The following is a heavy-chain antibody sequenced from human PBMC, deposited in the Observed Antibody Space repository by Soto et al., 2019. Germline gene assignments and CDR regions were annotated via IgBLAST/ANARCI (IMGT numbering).Heavy chain of an antibody. CDR1: GGTFSSYA. J-gene: IGHJ6*02. Sequence: SVKVSCKASGGTFSSYAISWVRQAPGQGLEWMGGIIPIFGTANYAQKFQGRVTITADESTSTAYMELSSLRSEDTAVYYCARDLPWSYDFWIGYYYYYGMDVWGQGTTVTVSS. CDR3: ARDLPWSYDFWIGYYYYYGMDV. V-gene: IGHV1-69*13. D-gene: IGHD3-3*01. CDR2: IIPIFGTA.